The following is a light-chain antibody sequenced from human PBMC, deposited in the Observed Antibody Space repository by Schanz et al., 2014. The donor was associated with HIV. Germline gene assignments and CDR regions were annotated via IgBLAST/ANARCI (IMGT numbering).Light chain of an antibody. CDR1: SSDIGGYNY. V-gene: IGLV2-14*03. Sequence: QSALTQPASVSGSPGQSITISCTGTSSDIGGYNYAPWYQQHPGKAPQLMIYDVSNRPSGVSSRFSASKSGNTASLTISGLQAEDEADYYCCSYTGSGTLVFGGGTKLTVL. CDR2: DVS. CDR3: CSYTGSGTLV. J-gene: IGLJ2*01.